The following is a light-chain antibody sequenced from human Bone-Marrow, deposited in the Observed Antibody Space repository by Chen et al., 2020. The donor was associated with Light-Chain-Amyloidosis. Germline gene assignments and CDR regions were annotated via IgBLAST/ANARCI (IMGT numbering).Light chain of an antibody. CDR3: SSYTITSTLV. CDR2: EVT. V-gene: IGLV2-14*01. CDR1: SSDVGGDNH. J-gene: IGLJ1*01. Sequence: QPALTQPASVPGSPGPPITIPCTGTSSDVGGDNHVSWYQQHPDKAPKLMIYEVTNRPSWVPDRFSGSKSDNTASLTISGLQTEDEADYFCSSYTITSTLVFGSGTRVTVL.